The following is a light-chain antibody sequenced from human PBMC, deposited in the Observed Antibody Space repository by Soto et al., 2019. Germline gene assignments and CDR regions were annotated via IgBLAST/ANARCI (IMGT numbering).Light chain of an antibody. V-gene: IGKV3-15*01. J-gene: IGKJ1*01. CDR1: QSVRKN. CDR2: GTS. CDR3: QQFEDWPT. Sequence: EIVMTQSPATLLLSTGYTSTLSGRASQSVRKNLAWYQQTPGQSPSLLIYGTSNRATGIPDRISGSRSGTEFTLTISRLQSEDFGVYYCQQFEDWPTFGQGTKVDI.